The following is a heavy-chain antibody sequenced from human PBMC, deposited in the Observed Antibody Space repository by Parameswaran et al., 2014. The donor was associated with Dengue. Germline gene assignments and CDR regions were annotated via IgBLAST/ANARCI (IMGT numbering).Heavy chain of an antibody. CDR3: ARGGYCSSTSCYREAYFQH. D-gene: IGHD2-2*03. CDR2: IYYSGST. V-gene: IGHV4-30-4*01. Sequence: WIRQPPGKGLEWIGYIYYSGSTYYNPSLKSRVTISVDTSKNQFSLKLSSVTAADTAVYYCARGGYCSSTSCYREAYFQHWGQGTLVTVSS. J-gene: IGHJ1*01.